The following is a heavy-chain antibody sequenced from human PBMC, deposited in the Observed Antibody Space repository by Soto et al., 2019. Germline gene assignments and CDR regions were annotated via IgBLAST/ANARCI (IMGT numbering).Heavy chain of an antibody. CDR2: ISAYNGNT. J-gene: IGHJ6*02. V-gene: IGHV1-18*01. D-gene: IGHD5-12*01. CDR1: GYTFTSYG. CDR3: ARDLGRSGYVGWAYYYYGMDV. Sequence: QVQLVQSGAEVKKPGASVKVSCKASGYTFTSYGISWVRQAPGQGLEWMGWISAYNGNTNYAQKLQGRGTMTTDTSTSTAYMELRSLRSDDTAVYYCARDLGRSGYVGWAYYYYGMDVWGQGTTVTVSS.